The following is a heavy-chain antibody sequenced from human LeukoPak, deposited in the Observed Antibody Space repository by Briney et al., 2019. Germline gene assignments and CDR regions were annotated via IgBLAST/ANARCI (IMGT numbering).Heavy chain of an antibody. CDR1: GFTFSSYA. CDR2: ISGSGDNT. J-gene: IGHJ3*02. V-gene: IGHV3-23*01. Sequence: PGGSLRLSCAASGFTFSSYAMSWVRQAPGKGLEWVSAISGSGDNTYYADSVKGRFNISRDSSKNTLYLQMSSLRVEDTAVYYCASQGRDAFDIWGQGTMVTVSS. CDR3: ASQGRDAFDI.